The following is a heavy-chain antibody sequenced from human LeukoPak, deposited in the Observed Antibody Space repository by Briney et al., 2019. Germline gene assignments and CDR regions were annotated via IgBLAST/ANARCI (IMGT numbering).Heavy chain of an antibody. CDR2: IIPIFDTS. CDR1: GGTFSSYA. J-gene: IGHJ5*02. D-gene: IGHD6-13*01. CDR3: ARLKRGIGAAGTSLRGWFDP. V-gene: IGHV1-69*13. Sequence: SVKVSCKASGGTFSSYAISWVRQAPGQGLEWMGGIIPIFDTSNYAQKFQGRVTFTSDDSTSTAYMELSSLRSEDTAVYYCARLKRGIGAAGTSLRGWFDPWGQGTLVTVSS.